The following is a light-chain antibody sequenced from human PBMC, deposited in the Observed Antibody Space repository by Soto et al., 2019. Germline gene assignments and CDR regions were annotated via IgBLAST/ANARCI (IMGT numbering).Light chain of an antibody. Sequence: DIQMTRSPSSLSASVGDRVTLTCQASQDISNYLNWYQQKPGQAPKLLIYDSSALETGVPSRFSGSGSATDFTLTISSLEPEDFAVYHCQQRSNWPLTFGGGTKVEIK. CDR1: QDISNY. CDR3: QQRSNWPLT. V-gene: IGKV1-33*01. J-gene: IGKJ4*01. CDR2: DSS.